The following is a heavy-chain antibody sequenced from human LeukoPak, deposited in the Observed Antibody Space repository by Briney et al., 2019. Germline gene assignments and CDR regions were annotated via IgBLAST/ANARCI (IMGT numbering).Heavy chain of an antibody. D-gene: IGHD2-15*01. CDR1: GFTFSSYA. V-gene: IGHV3-23*01. J-gene: IGHJ6*03. CDR3: AKCSGGSCYYYYMDV. CDR2: ISGSGGST. Sequence: PGGSLRLSCAASGFTFSSYAMSWVRQAPGKGLEWVSAISGSGGSTYYADSVKGRFTISRDNSKNTLYLQMNSLGAEDTAVYYCAKCSGGSCYYYYMDVWGKGTTVTVSS.